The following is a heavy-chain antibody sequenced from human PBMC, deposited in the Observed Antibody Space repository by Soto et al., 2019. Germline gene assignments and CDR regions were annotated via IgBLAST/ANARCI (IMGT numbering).Heavy chain of an antibody. J-gene: IGHJ4*02. Sequence: VQLVESGGGVVQPGRSLRLSCAASGFTFSSYGMQWVRQSPGEGPEWVAIVANDGSNQYYAESVKGRFTISRDNSKTTVFLEMDSLRPEDTAVYYCARSSGGSSWYPPDYWGQGTLVTVSS. CDR3: ARSSGGSSWYPPDY. D-gene: IGHD6-13*01. CDR2: VANDGSNQ. CDR1: GFTFSSYG. V-gene: IGHV3-30*03.